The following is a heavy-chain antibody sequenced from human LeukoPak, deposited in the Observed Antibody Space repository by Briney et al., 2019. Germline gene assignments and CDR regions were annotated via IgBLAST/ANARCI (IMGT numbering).Heavy chain of an antibody. CDR1: GFNFSTYT. CDR3: ARDIGPHDC. Sequence: GGSLRLSCTASGFNFSTYTMVWVRQAPGKGLEWISYISVISTTIYYADSVKGRFTVSRDNAKNSLYLQMNSLRVEDTAVYYCARDIGPHDCWGQGTLVTVSS. V-gene: IGHV3-48*01. J-gene: IGHJ4*02. D-gene: IGHD3-10*01. CDR2: ISVISTTI.